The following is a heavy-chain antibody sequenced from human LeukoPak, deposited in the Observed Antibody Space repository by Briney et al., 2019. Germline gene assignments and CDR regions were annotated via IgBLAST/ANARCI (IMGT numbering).Heavy chain of an antibody. V-gene: IGHV3-30*03. D-gene: IGHD3-10*01. CDR1: GFPFSSYG. J-gene: IGHJ4*02. CDR2: LSYDGSNE. Sequence: QPGRSLRLSCAASGFPFSSYGMHCVRQAPGRGLEWVAVLSYDGSNEYYADSVKGRFTISRDNSKNTLYLQMNSLRVEDTAVYYCAGSWFYRDYFEYWGQGTLVTVSS. CDR3: AGSWFYRDYFEY.